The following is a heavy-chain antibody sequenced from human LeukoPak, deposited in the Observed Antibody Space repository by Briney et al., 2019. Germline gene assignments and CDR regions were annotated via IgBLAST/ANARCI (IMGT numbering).Heavy chain of an antibody. CDR3: ARGPSGDFWSGYYFSAFDI. CDR2: IYTSGST. Sequence: PSETLSLTCTVSRGSISSYYWSWIRQPAGKGLEWIGRIYTSGSTNYNPSLKSRVTMSVDTSKNQFSLKLSSVTAADTAVYYCARGPSGDFWSGYYFSAFDIWGQGTMVTVSS. D-gene: IGHD3-3*01. J-gene: IGHJ3*02. V-gene: IGHV4-4*07. CDR1: RGSISSYY.